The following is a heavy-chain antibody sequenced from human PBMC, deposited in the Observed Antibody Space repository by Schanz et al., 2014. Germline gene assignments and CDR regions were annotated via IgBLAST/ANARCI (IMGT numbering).Heavy chain of an antibody. Sequence: EVQLVESGGGLIHPGGSLRLSCAVSGFTVSTNYMTWVRQAPGKGLECVSVLYTGGSTFYAESVRGRFFISRDSSKNPLFLHMNSLRAEDTAVYYCVRDAGRDGYNLAFDVWGQGTLVTVSS. CDR1: GFTVSTNY. CDR2: LYTGGST. D-gene: IGHD1-1*01. V-gene: IGHV3-53*01. J-gene: IGHJ3*01. CDR3: VRDAGRDGYNLAFDV.